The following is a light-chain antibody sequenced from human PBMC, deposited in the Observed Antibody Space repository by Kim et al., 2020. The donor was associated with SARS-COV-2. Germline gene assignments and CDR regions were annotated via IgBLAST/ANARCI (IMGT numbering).Light chain of an antibody. CDR2: KDS. CDR3: YSAADNDLEWV. J-gene: IGLJ3*02. Sequence: SYELTQPSSVSVSPGQTARITCSGDVLAKKYARWFQQKPGQAPVLVIHKDSERPSGIPERFSGSSSGTTVTLTISGAQVEDEADYYCYSAADNDLEWVFGGGTQLTVL. CDR1: VLAKKY. V-gene: IGLV3-27*01.